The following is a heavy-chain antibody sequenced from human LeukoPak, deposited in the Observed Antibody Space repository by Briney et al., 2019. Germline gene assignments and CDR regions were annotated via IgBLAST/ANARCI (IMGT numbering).Heavy chain of an antibody. CDR1: RFTVSNFN. V-gene: IGHV3-64D*06. Sequence: GGSLRFSCTASRFTVSNFNMHWVRQAPGKGLQFVSGITSDGSSIDYADSVRGRFTISRDNSKSTLYLRMSSLRVEDTALYYCVRGLYGLGRDLGGPGTLVTVSS. CDR2: ITSDGSSI. CDR3: VRGLYGLGRDL. D-gene: IGHD3-10*01. J-gene: IGHJ4*02.